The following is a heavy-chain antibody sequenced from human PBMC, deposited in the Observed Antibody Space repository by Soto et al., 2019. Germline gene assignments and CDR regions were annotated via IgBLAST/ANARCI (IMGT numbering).Heavy chain of an antibody. V-gene: IGHV3-15*07. J-gene: IGHJ4*02. CDR3: TTMIGDFWSGYYVGGGFDY. CDR1: GFTFSNAW. D-gene: IGHD3-3*01. CDR2: IKSKTDGGKT. Sequence: GGSLRLSCAASGFTFSNAWMNWVRQAPGKGLEWVGRIKSKTDGGKTDYAAPVKGRFTISREDSKNTLYLQMNSLKTEDTAVYYCTTMIGDFWSGYYVGGGFDYWGQGTLVTVSS.